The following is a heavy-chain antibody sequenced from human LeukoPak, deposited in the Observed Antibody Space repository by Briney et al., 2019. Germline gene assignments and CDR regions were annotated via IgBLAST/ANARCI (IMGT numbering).Heavy chain of an antibody. CDR3: ATYSSLNRREFQF. J-gene: IGHJ1*01. Sequence: GGSLRLSCEGTGFTFSNYWMGWVRQAPGKGLQWVANIKTDGSEKYYVDSVKGRFTISRDNAKNSLYLQMNSLRAEDTAVYYCATYSSLNRREFQFWGQGTLLTVSS. CDR1: GFTFSNYW. V-gene: IGHV3-7*01. CDR2: IKTDGSEK. D-gene: IGHD3-22*01.